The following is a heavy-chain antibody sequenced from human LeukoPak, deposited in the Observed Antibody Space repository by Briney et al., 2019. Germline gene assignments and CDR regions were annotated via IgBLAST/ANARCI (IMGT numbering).Heavy chain of an antibody. V-gene: IGHV3-21*01. D-gene: IGHD3-22*01. J-gene: IGHJ3*02. CDR2: ISSSSSYI. CDR3: ARELVVVTRDAFDI. Sequence: GGSLRLSCAASGFTFSSYSMNWVRQAPGKGLEWVSSISSSSSYIYYADSVKGRFTISRDNSKNTLYLQMNSLRAEDTAVYYCARELVVVTRDAFDIWGQGIMVTVSS. CDR1: GFTFSSYS.